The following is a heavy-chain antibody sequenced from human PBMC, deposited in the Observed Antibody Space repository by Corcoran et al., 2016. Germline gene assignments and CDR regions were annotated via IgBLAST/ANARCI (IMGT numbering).Heavy chain of an antibody. CDR2: ISTDGSGT. CDR3: ARAAGSYDSGGYVDD. D-gene: IGHD3-22*01. V-gene: IGHV3-74*01. CDR1: GFTFSSYW. Sequence: VQLVESGGGLVQPGGTLRLSCAASGFTFSSYWMHWVRQAPGKGLVWVSRISTDGSGTSYADSVKGRFTISRDNAKNTLFLQMNSLRAEATSVFYCARAAGSYDSGGYVDDWGQGALVAVSS. J-gene: IGHJ4*02.